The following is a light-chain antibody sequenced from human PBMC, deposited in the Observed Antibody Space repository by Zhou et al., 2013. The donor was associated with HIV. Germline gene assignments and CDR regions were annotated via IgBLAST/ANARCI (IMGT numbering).Light chain of an antibody. J-gene: IGKJ3*01. Sequence: DIQLTQSPSFLSASVGDRVTITCRASQGISSYLAWYQQKPGKAPKLLIYAASTLQSGVPSRFSGSGSGTEFTLTISSLQPEDFATYYCQQLNSYLLFGPWDQSGYQT. V-gene: IGKV1-9*01. CDR3: QQLNSYLL. CDR2: AAS. CDR1: QGISSY.